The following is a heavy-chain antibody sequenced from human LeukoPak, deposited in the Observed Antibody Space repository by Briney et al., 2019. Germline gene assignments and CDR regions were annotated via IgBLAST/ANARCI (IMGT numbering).Heavy chain of an antibody. D-gene: IGHD3-10*01. Sequence: ASVKVSCKASGYXFTGFFMHWVRQAPGQGREWMGWINPNSGATNFAQKFQGRVTMTRDTSISTAYMELTRLRSDDTAVYYCASLGDYYGSGSHAPFDYWGQGTLVTVSS. CDR3: ASLGDYYGSGSHAPFDY. J-gene: IGHJ4*02. CDR2: INPNSGAT. CDR1: GYXFTGFF. V-gene: IGHV1-2*02.